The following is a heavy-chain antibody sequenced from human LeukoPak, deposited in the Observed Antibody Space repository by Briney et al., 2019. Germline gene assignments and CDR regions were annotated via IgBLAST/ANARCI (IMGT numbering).Heavy chain of an antibody. Sequence: SETLSLTCTVSGGSISSYYWSWIRQPPGKGLEWIGYISYSGSTKYNPSLKSRASISVDTSKNQSSLKLSSVTAADTAVYYCARETWIGYYFDYWGQGTLVTVSS. CDR3: ARETWIGYYFDY. CDR1: GGSISSYY. CDR2: ISYSGST. V-gene: IGHV4-59*01. D-gene: IGHD5-12*01. J-gene: IGHJ4*02.